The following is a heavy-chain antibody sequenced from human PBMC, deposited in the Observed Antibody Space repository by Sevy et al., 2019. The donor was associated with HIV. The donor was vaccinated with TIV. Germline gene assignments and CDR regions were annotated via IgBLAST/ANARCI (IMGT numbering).Heavy chain of an antibody. V-gene: IGHV3-48*02. D-gene: IGHD3-10*01. Sequence: GGSLRLSCAASGFTFSSYSMNWVRQAPGKGLEWVSYISSSGSTIYYADSVKGRFTISRDNAKNSLYLQMNSLKDEDTAVYYWARLLWFGGGAFDIWGQGTMVTVSS. J-gene: IGHJ3*02. CDR3: ARLLWFGGGAFDI. CDR2: ISSSGSTI. CDR1: GFTFSSYS.